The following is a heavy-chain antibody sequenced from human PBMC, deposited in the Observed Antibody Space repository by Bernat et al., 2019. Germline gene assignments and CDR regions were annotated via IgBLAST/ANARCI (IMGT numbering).Heavy chain of an antibody. J-gene: IGHJ3*02. CDR3: ARFPIELGYCSGGSCYSGDAFDI. D-gene: IGHD2-15*01. V-gene: IGHV1-69*06. CDR1: GGTFSSYA. CDR2: IIPIFGTA. Sequence: QVQLVQSGAEVKKPGSSVKVSCKASGGTFSSYAISWVRQAPEQGLEWMGGIIPIFGTANYAQKFQGRVTITADKSTSTAYMELSSLRSEDTAVYYCARFPIELGYCSGGSCYSGDAFDIWGQGTMVTVSS.